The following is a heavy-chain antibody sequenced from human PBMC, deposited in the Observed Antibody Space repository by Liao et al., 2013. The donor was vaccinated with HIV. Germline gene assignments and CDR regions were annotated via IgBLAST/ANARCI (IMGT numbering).Heavy chain of an antibody. CDR2: VHYSGAT. CDR3: ARVRRDDFWSGPGGDFDI. CDR1: GGSISSSSYY. J-gene: IGHJ3*02. D-gene: IGHD3-3*01. V-gene: IGHV4-39*07. Sequence: QLQLQESGPGLVKPSETLSLTCTVSGGSISSSSYYWGWIRQPPGKGLEWIGSVHYSGATYSNPSLKSRVTMSVDTPKNQFSLNLNSVTALDTAVYYCARVRRDDFWSGPGGDFDIWGQGTTVTVSS.